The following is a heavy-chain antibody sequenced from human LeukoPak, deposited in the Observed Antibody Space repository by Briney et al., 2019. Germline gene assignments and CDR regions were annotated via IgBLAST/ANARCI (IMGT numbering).Heavy chain of an antibody. CDR1: GGSFSGYY. J-gene: IGHJ4*02. CDR2: INHSGST. V-gene: IGHV4-34*01. CDR3: ARVRRIAVAGTLFDY. D-gene: IGHD6-19*01. Sequence: SETLSLTCAVYGGSFSGYYWSWIRQPPGKGLEWIGEINHSGSTNYNPSLKSRVTISVDTSKNQFSLKLSSVTAADTAVYYCARVRRIAVAGTLFDYWGQGTLVTVSS.